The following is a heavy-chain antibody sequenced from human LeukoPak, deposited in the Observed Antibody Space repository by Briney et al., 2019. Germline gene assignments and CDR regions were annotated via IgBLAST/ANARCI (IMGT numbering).Heavy chain of an antibody. CDR2: INHSGST. V-gene: IGHV4-34*01. D-gene: IGHD5-18*01. CDR3: ASRRIQLWLRPTRDAFDI. CDR1: GGSFSGYY. J-gene: IGHJ3*02. Sequence: SETLSLTCAVYGGSFSGYYWSCIRHPPGKGLELFGEINHSGSTNYTPSLKSRVTISVDTSKNQFSLKLGSVTAADTAVYYCASRRIQLWLRPTRDAFDIWGQGTMVTVSS.